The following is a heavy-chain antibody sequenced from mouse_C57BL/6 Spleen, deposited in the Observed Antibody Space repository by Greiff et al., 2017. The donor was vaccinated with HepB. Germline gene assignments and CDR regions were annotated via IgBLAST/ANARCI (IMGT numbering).Heavy chain of an antibody. D-gene: IGHD2-4*01. CDR3: AGSYDYDGGDFDY. CDR2: INPNNGGT. Sequence: VQLKESGPELVKPGASVKIPCKASGYTFTDYNMDWVKQSHGKSLEWIGDINPNNGGTIYNQKFKGKATLTVDKSSSTAYMELRSLTSEDTAVYYCAGSYDYDGGDFDYWGQGTTLTVSS. V-gene: IGHV1-18*01. J-gene: IGHJ2*01. CDR1: GYTFTDYN.